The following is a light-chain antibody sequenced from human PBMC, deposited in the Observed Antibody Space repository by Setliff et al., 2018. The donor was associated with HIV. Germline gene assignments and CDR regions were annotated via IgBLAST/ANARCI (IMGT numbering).Light chain of an antibody. CDR2: DVT. CDR1: SNDVGSYNY. V-gene: IGLV2-14*03. J-gene: IGLJ1*01. CDR3: NSYTSTTFYV. Sequence: QSALTQPASVSGAPGQSTTISCTGASNDVGSYNYVSWYQQHPGKAPKLMIYDVTNRPSGVSDRFSGSKSGNTASLTISGLQAEDEADYYCNSYTSTTFYVFGSGTKVTVL.